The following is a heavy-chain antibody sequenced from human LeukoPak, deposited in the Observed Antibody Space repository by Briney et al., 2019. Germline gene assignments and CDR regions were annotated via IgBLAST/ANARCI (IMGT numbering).Heavy chain of an antibody. D-gene: IGHD3-10*01. V-gene: IGHV3-23*01. J-gene: IGHJ3*01. CDR2: ISSGGGST. CDR3: AKDSWFGASKAFDV. Sequence: PGGSLRLSCVASGFTFNNNAMAWVRQAPGKGLEWFSGISSGGGSTYYADSLKGRFTISRDNSKNTLYLQIYRLRAEDTALYYCAKDSWFGASKAFDVWGQGTWVTVSS. CDR1: GFTFNNNA.